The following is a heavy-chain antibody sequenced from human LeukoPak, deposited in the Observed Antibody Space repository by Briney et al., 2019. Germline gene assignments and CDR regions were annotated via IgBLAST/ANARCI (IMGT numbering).Heavy chain of an antibody. CDR1: GASIRNYY. CDR2: IYYSGST. V-gene: IGHV4-59*08. J-gene: IGHJ5*02. Sequence: SETLSLTCAVSGASIRNYYWSWIRQSPGKGLEWIGHIYYSGSTNYNPSLESRVAMSVDTSKNQFSLRLSSVTAADTAIYYCARRYSSSWYVGFFDPWGQGTLVTVSS. CDR3: ARRYSSSWYVGFFDP. D-gene: IGHD6-13*01.